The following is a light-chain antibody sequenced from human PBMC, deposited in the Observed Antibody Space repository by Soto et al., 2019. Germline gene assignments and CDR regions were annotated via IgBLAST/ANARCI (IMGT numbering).Light chain of an antibody. V-gene: IGKV3-11*01. CDR2: DAF. Sequence: VLTQSPATLSLSPGERATLSCRASQNIDIYVAWYQQKPGQAPRLLLYDAFQRAAGIPAGFSGSGSGTDFTLTITSLEPEDFAVYYCQQRSNWSPPFTFGQGTKLEI. CDR1: QNIDIY. CDR3: QQRSNWSPPFT. J-gene: IGKJ2*01.